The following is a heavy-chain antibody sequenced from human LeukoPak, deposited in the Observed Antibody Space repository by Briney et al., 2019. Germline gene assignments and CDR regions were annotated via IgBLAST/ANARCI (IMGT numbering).Heavy chain of an antibody. CDR2: INPSGGGT. CDR1: GYAFITYY. Sequence: ASVKVSCKASGYAFITYYIYWVRQAPGQGLECVGIINPSGGGTNYAQKFQDRVTVTTDMSTTTVYMELSSLRSEDTAVYYCARDQLGPYHAYNFYYMDVWGKGTTVTISS. V-gene: IGHV1-46*01. D-gene: IGHD1-1*01. J-gene: IGHJ6*03. CDR3: ARDQLGPYHAYNFYYMDV.